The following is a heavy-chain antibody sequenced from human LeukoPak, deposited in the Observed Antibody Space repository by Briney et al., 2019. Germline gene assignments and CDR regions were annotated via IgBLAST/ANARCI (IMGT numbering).Heavy chain of an antibody. CDR1: GCTFSGHA. CDR2: ILGSGGDT. V-gene: IGHV3-23*01. Sequence: AGGSLRLSCAASGCTFSGHAMGWVRQAPGQRLEWVSGILGSGGDTYYADSVQGRFTISRDDSKNTIYLEMNSLRVEDTAVYYCAKRGRDQLLCYFDSWGQGTLVTVSS. D-gene: IGHD2-2*01. CDR3: AKRGRDQLLCYFDS. J-gene: IGHJ4*02.